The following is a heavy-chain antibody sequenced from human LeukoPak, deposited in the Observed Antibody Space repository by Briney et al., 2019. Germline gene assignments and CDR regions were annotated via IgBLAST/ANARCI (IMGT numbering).Heavy chain of an antibody. V-gene: IGHV3-74*03. CDR3: AREARVGGALQY. CDR1: GLTFSTYW. Sequence: GGSLRLSCAASGLTFSTYWMHWVRQAPGKGLAWVARINPDGSIRTYADSVQGRVTISRDTAKDTLFLQMNSLRAEDTDVYYCAREARVGGALQYWGQGTPVTVSS. J-gene: IGHJ4*02. CDR2: INPDGSIR. D-gene: IGHD1-26*01.